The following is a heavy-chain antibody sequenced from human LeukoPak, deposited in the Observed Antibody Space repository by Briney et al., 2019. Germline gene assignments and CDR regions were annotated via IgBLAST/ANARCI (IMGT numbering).Heavy chain of an antibody. J-gene: IGHJ5*02. CDR1: GYSFTSYW. D-gene: IGHD3-9*01. V-gene: IGHV5-51*01. CDR3: ARVYDILTGKNWFDP. Sequence: GESLKISCKGSGYSFTSYWIGWVRQMPGRGLEWMGIIYPGDSDTRYSPSFQGQVTISADKSISTAYLQWSSLKASDTAMYYCARVYDILTGKNWFDPWGQGTLVTVSS. CDR2: IYPGDSDT.